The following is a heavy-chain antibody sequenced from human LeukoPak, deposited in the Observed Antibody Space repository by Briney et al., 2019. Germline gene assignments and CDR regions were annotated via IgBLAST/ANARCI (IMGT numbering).Heavy chain of an antibody. CDR2: INPGDSET. D-gene: IGHD3-22*01. J-gene: IGHJ3*02. CDR1: GYSFTSYW. V-gene: IGHV5-51*01. CDR3: ASVGYDTSGYDAFDI. Sequence: GESLKISCKGSGYSFTSYWIGWVRQMPGKGPEWIGIINPGDSETRYNPSFQGHVAISADTSISTAYLQWTSLQDSDTAIYYCASVGYDTSGYDAFDIWGQGTRVTVSP.